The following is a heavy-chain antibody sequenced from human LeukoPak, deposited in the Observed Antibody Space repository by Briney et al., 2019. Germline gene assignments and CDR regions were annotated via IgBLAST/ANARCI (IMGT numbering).Heavy chain of an antibody. V-gene: IGHV3-11*01. Sequence: GVPLRLSCAASGFTFSDSYMSWMREAPGKGLEYISYISSSSSTIYYADSVKGRFTLSRDNAKNSLSLEMNSLRAEDTAVYYCARGKYSFDYWGQGTLVTVSS. J-gene: IGHJ4*02. CDR1: GFTFSDSY. CDR3: ARGKYSFDY. CDR2: ISSSSSTI.